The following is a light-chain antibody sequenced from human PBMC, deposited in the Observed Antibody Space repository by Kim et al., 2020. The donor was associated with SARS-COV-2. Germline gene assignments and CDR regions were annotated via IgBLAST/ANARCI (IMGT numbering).Light chain of an antibody. Sequence: QSALTQPASVSGSPGQSITISCTGTSSDVGSYNLVSWYQQHPGKVPKVMIYEVSKRPSGVSDRFSGSKSGNTASLTISGLQAEDEADYYCSSYAGSSTLVFGGGTQLTVL. CDR3: SSYAGSSTLV. J-gene: IGLJ2*01. CDR2: EVS. CDR1: SSDVGSYNL. V-gene: IGLV2-23*02.